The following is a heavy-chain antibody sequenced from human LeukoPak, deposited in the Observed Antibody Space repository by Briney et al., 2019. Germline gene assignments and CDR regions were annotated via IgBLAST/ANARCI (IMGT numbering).Heavy chain of an antibody. CDR1: GFTFSSYA. V-gene: IGHV3-23*01. Sequence: PGGSLRLSCAASGFTFSSYAMSWVRQAPGKGLEWVSAISGSGGSTYYADSVKGRFTISRDNSKNTLYLQMNSLRAEDTAVYYCASVLPGIAVAVTAVDYWGQGTLVTVSS. D-gene: IGHD6-19*01. J-gene: IGHJ4*02. CDR2: ISGSGGST. CDR3: ASVLPGIAVAVTAVDY.